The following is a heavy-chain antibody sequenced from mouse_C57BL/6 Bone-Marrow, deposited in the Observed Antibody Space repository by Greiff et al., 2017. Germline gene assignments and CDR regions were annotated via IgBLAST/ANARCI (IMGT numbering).Heavy chain of an antibody. J-gene: IGHJ3*01. Sequence: VQLVESGAELARPGASVKLSCKASGYTFTSYGISWVKQRTGQGLEWIGEIYPRSGNTYYNEKFKGKATLTADKSSSTAYMELRSLTSEDSAVYFCAREGDYSKKFAYWGQGTLVTVSA. V-gene: IGHV1-81*01. CDR1: GYTFTSYG. D-gene: IGHD2-5*01. CDR3: AREGDYSKKFAY. CDR2: IYPRSGNT.